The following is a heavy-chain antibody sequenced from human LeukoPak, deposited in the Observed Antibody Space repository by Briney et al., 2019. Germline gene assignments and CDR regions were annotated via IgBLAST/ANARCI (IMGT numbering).Heavy chain of an antibody. D-gene: IGHD3-10*01. Sequence: PSETLSLTCTVSGGSISSYYWSWIRQPAGKGLEWIGRIYTSGSTNYNPSLKSRVTMSVDTSKNQFSLKLSSVTAADTAVYYCARVGRKTMVRGVLYYFDYWGQGTLVTVSS. V-gene: IGHV4-4*07. CDR2: IYTSGST. J-gene: IGHJ4*02. CDR1: GGSISSYY. CDR3: ARVGRKTMVRGVLYYFDY.